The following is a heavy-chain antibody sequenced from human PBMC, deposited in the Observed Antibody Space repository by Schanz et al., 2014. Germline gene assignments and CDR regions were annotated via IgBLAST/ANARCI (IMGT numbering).Heavy chain of an antibody. D-gene: IGHD3-3*01. V-gene: IGHV1-18*01. J-gene: IGHJ4*02. CDR2: ISPYNGNT. CDR1: GYTFTSYG. Sequence: QVQLVQSGAEVKKPGASVKVSCKASGYTFTSYGISWVRQAPGQGLEWMGWISPYNGNTAYAQNLKGRVRMTTDTSTATAYMELRSLTSDDTAVYYCARDRVYRFLKGENRFYFDYWGQGTLVIVSS. CDR3: ARDRVYRFLKGENRFYFDY.